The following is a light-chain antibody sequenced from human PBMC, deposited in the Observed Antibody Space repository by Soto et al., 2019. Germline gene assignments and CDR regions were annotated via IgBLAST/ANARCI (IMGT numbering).Light chain of an antibody. CDR1: QSVSSY. CDR2: DAS. J-gene: IGKJ4*01. CDR3: QQRSNWLT. V-gene: IGKV3-11*01. Sequence: EIVFTQSPATLSLSPGERATLSCRASQSVSSYLAWYQQKPGQAPRLLIYDASNRATGIPARFSGSGSGTDFTLTISXLEPEDFAVYYCQQRSNWLTFGGGTKVDTK.